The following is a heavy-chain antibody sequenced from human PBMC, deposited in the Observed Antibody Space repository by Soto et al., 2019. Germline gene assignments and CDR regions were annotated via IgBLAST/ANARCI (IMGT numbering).Heavy chain of an antibody. CDR2: ISGSGGST. J-gene: IGHJ4*02. CDR1: GFTFSSYA. D-gene: IGHD3-10*01. V-gene: IGHV3-23*01. Sequence: EVQLLESGGGLVQPGGSLRLSCAASGFTFSSYAMSWVRQAPGKGLEWVSAISGSGGSTYYADSVKGLFTISRDNSKXTXYLXXXRLXAEDTAVYYCXKASGWFGEFDYWGQGTLVTVSS. CDR3: XKASGWFGEFDY.